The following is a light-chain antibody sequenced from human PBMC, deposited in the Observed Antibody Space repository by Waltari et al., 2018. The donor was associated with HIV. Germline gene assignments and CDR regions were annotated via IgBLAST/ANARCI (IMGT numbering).Light chain of an antibody. CDR3: AFYISAHTHYV. CDR2: DVT. V-gene: IGLV2-18*01. Sequence: QPALTQVTPASGLPGHSATISCTDSSSDFSSSGCAPWYHHSPGTATKLVIYDVTHRPSGVPDRFSGYKFESTASLTISGLQAEDEAVYYCAFYISAHTHYVFGSGTRVTVL. J-gene: IGLJ1*01. CDR1: SSDFSSSGC.